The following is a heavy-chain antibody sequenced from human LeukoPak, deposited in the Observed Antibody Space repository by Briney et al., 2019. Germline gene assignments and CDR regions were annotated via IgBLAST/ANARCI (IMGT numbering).Heavy chain of an antibody. CDR3: ARDRGIGAAADLFDY. CDR2: IIPIFGTA. CDR1: GGTFSSYA. J-gene: IGHJ4*02. V-gene: IGHV1-69*06. D-gene: IGHD6-13*01. Sequence: SVMVSCKASGGTFSSYAISWVRQAPGQGLEWMGGIIPIFGTANYAQKFQGRVTITADKSTSTAYMELRSLRSDDTAVYYCARDRGIGAAADLFDYWGQGTLVTVSS.